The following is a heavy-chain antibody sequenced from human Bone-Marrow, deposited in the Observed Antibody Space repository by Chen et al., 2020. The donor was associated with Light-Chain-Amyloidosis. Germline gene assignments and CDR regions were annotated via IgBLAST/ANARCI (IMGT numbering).Heavy chain of an antibody. J-gene: IGHJ4*02. Sequence: EVNLVASGGGLVKPGGSLRLSCAASGFTFSGAWMSWVRQAPGKGLEWLGRIKSDADGGTTDYAAPVQGRFIISRDDSDKTLDLEMSSLKIEDTAMYYCTIVGRTEYWGQGTLVTVSS. CDR2: IKSDADGGTT. V-gene: IGHV3-15*01. CDR3: TIVGRTEY. CDR1: GFTFSGAW.